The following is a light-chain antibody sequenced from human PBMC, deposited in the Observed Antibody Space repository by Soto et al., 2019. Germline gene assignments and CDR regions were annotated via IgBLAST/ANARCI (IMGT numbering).Light chain of an antibody. CDR2: LNGDGSH. CDR1: SEHSSYA. J-gene: IGLJ3*02. Sequence: QPVLTQSPSASASLGASVKLTCTLTSEHSSYAIAWHQQQPEKGPRYLMNLNGDGSHSKGDGIPDRFSGSSSGAERYLTISSLQSEDEADYYCQTWGTGIQVFGGGTKLTVL. CDR3: QTWGTGIQV. V-gene: IGLV4-69*01.